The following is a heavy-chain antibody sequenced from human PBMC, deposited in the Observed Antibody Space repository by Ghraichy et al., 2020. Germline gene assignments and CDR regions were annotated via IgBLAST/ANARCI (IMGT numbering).Heavy chain of an antibody. V-gene: IGHV3-7*03. CDR1: GFTFSGYW. CDR2: IDQDGSEK. D-gene: IGHD1-26*01. CDR3: ARADAYSGDY. J-gene: IGHJ4*02. Sequence: ESLNISCAASGFTFSGYWMSWVRQAPGKGLEWVANIDQDGSEKYYVDSVRSRFTISRDNVKNSLYLQMKSLRADDTALYYCARADAYSGDYWGQGTLVTVSS.